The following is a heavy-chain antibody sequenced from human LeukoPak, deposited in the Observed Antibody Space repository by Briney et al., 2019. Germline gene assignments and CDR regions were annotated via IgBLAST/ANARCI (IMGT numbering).Heavy chain of an antibody. J-gene: IGHJ4*02. CDR1: GYTFTAYY. CDR3: ASEAYCSGGRCSVPRVAS. Sequence: ASVKVSCKASGYTFTAYYMHWVRQAPGQGLEGIGWIDSKNGDTKYAQKFQNRLTISRDTSIGIAYMELRSLISADTPVYCCASEAYCSGGRCSVPRVASWGQGTPVTVSS. D-gene: IGHD2-15*01. V-gene: IGHV1-2*02. CDR2: IDSKNGDT.